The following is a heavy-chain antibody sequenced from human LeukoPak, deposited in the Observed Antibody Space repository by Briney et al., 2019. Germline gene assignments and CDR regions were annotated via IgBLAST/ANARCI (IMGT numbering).Heavy chain of an antibody. D-gene: IGHD6-19*01. CDR3: ARRRLAVAERGWFDP. V-gene: IGHV4-34*01. Sequence: SETLSLTCAVYGGSFTGYYWSWIRQPPGKGLEWIGEINPSGSTNYNPSLKSRVTTSVDTSQNQFSLKLSSVTAADTAVYYCARRRLAVAERGWFDPWGQGTLVTVSS. CDR1: GGSFTGYY. J-gene: IGHJ5*02. CDR2: INPSGST.